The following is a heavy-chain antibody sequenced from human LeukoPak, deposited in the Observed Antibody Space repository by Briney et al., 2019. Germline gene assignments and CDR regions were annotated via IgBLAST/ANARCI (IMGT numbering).Heavy chain of an antibody. CDR1: GITLSNYA. V-gene: IGHV3-23*01. D-gene: IGHD3-22*01. Sequence: GGSLRLSCAVSGITLSNYAMSWVHQAPGKGLEWVAGISGSGGGTHYADSVKGRFTISRDNPKNTLYLQMNNLRAGDTAVYFCAKRGVVIRVILVGFHKEAYYFDSWGQGALVTVSS. CDR2: ISGSGGGT. CDR3: AKRGVVIRVILVGFHKEAYYFDS. J-gene: IGHJ4*02.